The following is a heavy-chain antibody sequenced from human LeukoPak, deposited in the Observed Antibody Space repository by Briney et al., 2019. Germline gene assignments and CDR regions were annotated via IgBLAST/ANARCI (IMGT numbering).Heavy chain of an antibody. V-gene: IGHV3-7*01. CDR2: IKQDGSEK. Sequence: GGSLRLSCAASGFTFSSYWMSWVRQAPGKGLEWVANIKQDGSEKYYVDSVKGRFTISRDNAKNSLYLQMNSLRAEDTAVYYCARDPYYDSSGYYPSTFDYWGQGTLVTVSS. CDR3: ARDPYYDSSGYYPSTFDY. CDR1: GFTFSSYW. D-gene: IGHD3-22*01. J-gene: IGHJ4*02.